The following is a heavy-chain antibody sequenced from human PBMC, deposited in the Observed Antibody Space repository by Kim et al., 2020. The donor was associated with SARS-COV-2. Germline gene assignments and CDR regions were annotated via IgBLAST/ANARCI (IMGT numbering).Heavy chain of an antibody. CDR3: AKGPRRVPSFFDS. CDR2: VNVVGETT. Sequence: GGSLRLSCEYSGVTFGSFAITGVGQAPGKGLVWVSTVNVVGETTSYADSVKGGFTISKDNFKKTTYLQMSSLSAEDTAIYYCAKGPRRVPSFFDSWGQGTLVTVSS. V-gene: IGHV3-23*01. CDR1: GVTFGSFA. D-gene: IGHD1-26*01. J-gene: IGHJ4*02.